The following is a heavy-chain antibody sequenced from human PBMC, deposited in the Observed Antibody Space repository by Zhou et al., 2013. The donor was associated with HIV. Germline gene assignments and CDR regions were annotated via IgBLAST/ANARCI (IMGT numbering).Heavy chain of an antibody. CDR3: ASSTLHSISGRLFISAEYFQH. CDR2: INPSGGST. CDR1: GYTFTSYY. V-gene: IGHV1-46*01. J-gene: IGHJ1*01. D-gene: IGHD3-10*01. Sequence: QVQLLQSGAEVKKPGASVKVSCKASGYTFTSYYMHWVRQAPGQGLEWMGIINPSGGSTSYAQNFQGRVTMTRDTSTSTVYMELNSLISDDTAVYYCASSTLHSISGRLFISAEYFQHWGQGTLVIVSS.